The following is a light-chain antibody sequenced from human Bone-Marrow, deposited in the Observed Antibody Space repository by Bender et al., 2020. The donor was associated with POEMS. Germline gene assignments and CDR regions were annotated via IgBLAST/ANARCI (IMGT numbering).Light chain of an antibody. V-gene: IGLV1-44*01. CDR2: SNY. CDR1: SSNIAPNY. J-gene: IGLJ7*01. CDR3: ATWDDSLNGAV. Sequence: QSVLTQPPSASGTPGQSVIISCSGSSSNIAPNYVSWYQHLPGTAPRLVVYSNYQRPSGVPARFSGSKSGTSASLAISGLQSEDEADYYCATWDDSLNGAVFGGGTQLTVL.